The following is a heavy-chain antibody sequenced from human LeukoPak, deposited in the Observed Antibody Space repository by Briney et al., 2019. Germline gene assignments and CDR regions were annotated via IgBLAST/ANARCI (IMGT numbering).Heavy chain of an antibody. D-gene: IGHD4-17*01. Sequence: PGRSLRLSCAASGFTFNSYGMHWVRQAPGKGLEWVAVISYDGPNKYYADSVKGRFTISRDNSKNTVYLQMNSLRGEDTAIYYCARGVTVTTDFWGQGTLVTVSS. J-gene: IGHJ4*02. V-gene: IGHV3-30*03. CDR1: GFTFNSYG. CDR3: ARGVTVTTDF. CDR2: ISYDGPNK.